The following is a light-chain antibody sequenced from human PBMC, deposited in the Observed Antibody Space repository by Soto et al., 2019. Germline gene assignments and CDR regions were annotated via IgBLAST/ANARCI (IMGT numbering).Light chain of an antibody. V-gene: IGKV4-1*01. J-gene: IGKJ5*01. Sequence: DIVMTQSPDSLAVSLGERATINCKSSQSLLYSSNNKNYLAWYQQKPGQPPKLLIYWASTRESGVPDRFSGSGSWTDFTLTISSLQAEDVAVYFCQQYYSTPFTFGQGTRLEIK. CDR1: QSLLYSSNNKNY. CDR3: QQYYSTPFT. CDR2: WAS.